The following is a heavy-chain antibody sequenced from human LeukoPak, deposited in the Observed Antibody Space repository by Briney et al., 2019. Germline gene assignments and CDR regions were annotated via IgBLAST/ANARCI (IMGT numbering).Heavy chain of an antibody. D-gene: IGHD3-3*01. J-gene: IGHJ4*02. V-gene: IGHV6-1*01. CDR2: TYYRSKWYN. Sequence: SQTLSLTCAISGDSVSSNSAAWNWIRQSPSRGLEWLGRTYYRSKWYNDYAESVKSRITINPDTPKNQFSPQLNSVTPEDTAVYYCARYDFWSGSDRGYWGQGTLVTVPS. CDR1: GDSVSSNSAA. CDR3: ARYDFWSGSDRGY.